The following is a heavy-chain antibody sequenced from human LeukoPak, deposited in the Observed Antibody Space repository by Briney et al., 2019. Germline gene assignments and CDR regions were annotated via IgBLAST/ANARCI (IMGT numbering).Heavy chain of an antibody. CDR2: IYPDDSDT. J-gene: IGHJ4*02. CDR3: ARHYPGGDYFIDY. D-gene: IGHD4-17*01. V-gene: IGHV5-51*01. Sequence: GESLRISCKGSGYSFTSYWIGWVRQMPGKGLEWAGIIYPDDSDTRYSPSFPDQVIISADKSISTAYLQWSSLKASDTAMYYCARHYPGGDYFIDYWGQGTLVTVSS. CDR1: GYSFTSYW.